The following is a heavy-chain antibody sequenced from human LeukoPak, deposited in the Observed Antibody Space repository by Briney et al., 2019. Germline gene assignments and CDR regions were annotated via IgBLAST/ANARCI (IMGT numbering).Heavy chain of an antibody. Sequence: GASVKVSCKASGDTFTTYAIIWVRQAPGQGLEWMGWINPNSGGTNYAQKFQGRVTMTKDTSISTAYMELSRLRSDDTAVYYCARGEPIVATITAQYYYYYMDVWGKGTTVTISS. J-gene: IGHJ6*03. CDR3: ARGEPIVATITAQYYYYYMDV. CDR1: GDTFTTYA. D-gene: IGHD5-12*01. CDR2: INPNSGGT. V-gene: IGHV1-2*02.